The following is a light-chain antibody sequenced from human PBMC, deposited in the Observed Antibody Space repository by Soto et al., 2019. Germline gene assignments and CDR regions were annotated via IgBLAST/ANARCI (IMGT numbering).Light chain of an antibody. V-gene: IGKV1-8*01. CDR1: QGISSY. J-gene: IGKJ4*01. CDR2: AAS. CDR3: QQYSSYPLT. Sequence: AIRMTQSPSSFSASTGDRVTITCRASQGISSYLAWYQQKPGKAPKLLIYAASTLQSGVPSRFSGSGSGTDFTLTISCLQSEDFGTYYCQQYSSYPLTFGGGTKVEIK.